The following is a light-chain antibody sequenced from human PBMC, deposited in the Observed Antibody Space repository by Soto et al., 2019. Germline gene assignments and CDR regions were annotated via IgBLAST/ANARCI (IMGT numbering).Light chain of an antibody. CDR2: DAS. J-gene: IGKJ5*01. CDR3: QQRSNWPPVIT. Sequence: EIVLTQSPATLSLSPGERATLSCRASQSFSSYLAWYQQNPGQAPRLLIYDASKRAIGIPARFSGRGAGPDFSPTISSLAPEDIAVYSCQQRSNWPPVITFGQGTRLEIK. CDR1: QSFSSY. V-gene: IGKV3-11*01.